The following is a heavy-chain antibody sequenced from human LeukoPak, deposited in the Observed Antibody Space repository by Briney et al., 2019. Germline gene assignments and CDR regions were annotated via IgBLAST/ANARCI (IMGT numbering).Heavy chain of an antibody. V-gene: IGHV1-18*01. CDR2: ISAYNGNT. D-gene: IGHD6-13*01. CDR3: ARALYGSSWSSPFDY. CDR1: GYTFTSYV. Sequence: ASVKVSCKASGYTFTSYVISWVRQAPGQGLERMGWISAYNGNTNYAQKLQGRVTMTTDTSTSTAYMELRSLRSDDTAVYYCARALYGSSWSSPFDYWGQGPWSPSAQ. J-gene: IGHJ4*02.